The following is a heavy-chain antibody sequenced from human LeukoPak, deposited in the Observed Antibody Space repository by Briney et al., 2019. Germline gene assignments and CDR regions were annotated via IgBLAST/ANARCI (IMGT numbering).Heavy chain of an antibody. CDR3: VRWYGGSGLENYYYYMDV. Sequence: GGSLRLSCAASGFTFSSYGMSWVRQAPGKRLEWVSAISGSGGSTYYADSVKGRFTISRDNSKNTLYLQMNSLRAEDTAVYYCVRWYGGSGLENYYYYMDVWGKGTAVTISS. CDR1: GFTFSSYG. V-gene: IGHV3-23*01. D-gene: IGHD3-10*01. CDR2: ISGSGGST. J-gene: IGHJ6*03.